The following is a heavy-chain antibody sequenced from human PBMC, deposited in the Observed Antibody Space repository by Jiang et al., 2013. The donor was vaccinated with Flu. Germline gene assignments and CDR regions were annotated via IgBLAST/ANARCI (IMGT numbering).Heavy chain of an antibody. J-gene: IGHJ5*02. V-gene: IGHV1-18*01. CDR1: GDTFTTYG. CDR3: ARGATSNWYTWFDP. Sequence: SGAEVKKPGASVKVSCKASGDTFTTYGINWVRQAPGQGLEWMGYISTDNGNINYAPKFLGRVTMTRDTSTSTAYLELGSLRPDDTAVYYCARGATSNWYTWFDPWGQGTLVTVSS. CDR2: ISTDNGNI. D-gene: IGHD6-13*01.